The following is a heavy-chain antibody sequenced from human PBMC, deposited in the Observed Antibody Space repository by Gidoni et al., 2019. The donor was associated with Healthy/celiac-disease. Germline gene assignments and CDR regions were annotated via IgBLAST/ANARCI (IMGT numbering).Heavy chain of an antibody. CDR3: TTDTAIQLWAIDY. Sequence: EVQLVVSGGGLVKPGRSLRLSCAASGSTFSNAWISWVRQAPGKGLEWVGRIKSKTDGGTTDYAAPVKGRFTISRDDSKNTLYLQMNSLKTEDTAVYYCTTDTAIQLWAIDYWGQGTLVTVSS. V-gene: IGHV3-15*01. J-gene: IGHJ4*02. D-gene: IGHD5-18*01. CDR2: IKSKTDGGTT. CDR1: GSTFSNAW.